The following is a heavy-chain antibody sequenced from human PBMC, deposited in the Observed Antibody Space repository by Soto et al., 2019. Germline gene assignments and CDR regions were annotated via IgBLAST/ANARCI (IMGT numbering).Heavy chain of an antibody. CDR3: AKAYFVWSSEQPYYFDY. D-gene: IGHD3-16*01. CDR2: ISGSGGRS. V-gene: IGHV3-23*01. J-gene: IGHJ4*02. CDR1: GFTFSNYA. Sequence: PGGSLRLSCAASGFTFSNYAMTWVRQDPGKGLEWVSGISGSGGRSYYADSVKGRFTISRDNSKSTLYLQMNSLRAEDTAVYYCAKAYFVWSSEQPYYFDYWGQGTLVTVSS.